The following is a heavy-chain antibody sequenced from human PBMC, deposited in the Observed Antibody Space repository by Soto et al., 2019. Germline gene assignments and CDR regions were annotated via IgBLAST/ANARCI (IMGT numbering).Heavy chain of an antibody. CDR3: TRQGHSSSYYGMDV. D-gene: IGHD6-6*01. CDR2: IRSKANSYAT. Sequence: GGSLRLSCAASGFTFSGSAMHWVRQASGKGLEWVGRIRSKANSYATAYAASVKGRFTISRDDSKNTAYLQMSSLKTEDTAVYYCTRQGHSSSYYGMDVWGQGTTVTVSS. CDR1: GFTFSGSA. J-gene: IGHJ6*02. V-gene: IGHV3-73*01.